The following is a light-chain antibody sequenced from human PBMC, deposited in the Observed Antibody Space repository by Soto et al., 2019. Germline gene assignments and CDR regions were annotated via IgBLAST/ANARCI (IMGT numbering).Light chain of an antibody. Sequence: VMTQSIAPPSLSPREGNNLSCKPSQNVYNNLAWYQQRPGQPPRLLIYDASTRATGISARFSGSGYGTEFTLTISSLQSEDFAVYFCQQCRNWPLTFGGGTKV. CDR3: QQCRNWPLT. CDR1: QNVYNN. V-gene: IGKV3-15*01. CDR2: DAS. J-gene: IGKJ4*01.